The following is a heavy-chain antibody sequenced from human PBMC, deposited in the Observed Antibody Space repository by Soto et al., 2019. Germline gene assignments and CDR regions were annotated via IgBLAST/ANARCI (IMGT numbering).Heavy chain of an antibody. D-gene: IGHD6-19*01. CDR1: GFTVSSNY. V-gene: IGHV3-66*01. CDR3: ARSEQWLVSAFDI. CDR2: IYSGGNT. Sequence: GGSLRLSCAASGFTVSSNYMSWVRQAPGEGLEWVSLIYSGGNTYYADSVKGRFTISRDNSKNTLYLQMNSLRAEDTAVYYCARSEQWLVSAFDIWGQGTMVTVSS. J-gene: IGHJ3*02.